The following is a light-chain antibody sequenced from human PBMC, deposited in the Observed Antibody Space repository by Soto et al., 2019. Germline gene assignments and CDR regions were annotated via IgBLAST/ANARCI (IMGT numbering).Light chain of an antibody. J-gene: IGLJ1*01. CDR3: AAWDDSLNGYV. V-gene: IGLV1-44*01. CDR2: SIY. Sequence: QSVLTQPPSASGTPGQRVTISCSGSSSNIGSNTVNWYQQLPGTAPKLLIYSIYQRPSGVPDRFSGSKSGTSASLAISGLQSKDEADYYCAAWDDSLNGYVFGTGTKLTVL. CDR1: SSNIGSNT.